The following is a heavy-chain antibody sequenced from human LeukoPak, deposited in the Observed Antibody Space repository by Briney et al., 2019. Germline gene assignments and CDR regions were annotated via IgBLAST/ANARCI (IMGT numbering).Heavy chain of an antibody. V-gene: IGHV4-34*01. CDR2: INHSGAT. J-gene: IGHJ5*02. D-gene: IGHD3-3*01. CDR3: ARVDFWSGYYNNWFDP. Sequence: SETLSLTCAVYGGSFSGYYWSWIRQPPGKGLEWIGEINHSGATNYNPSLKSRVTISVDTSKNQFCLKLSSVTAADTAVYYCARVDFWSGYYNNWFDPWGQGTLVTVSS. CDR1: GGSFSGYY.